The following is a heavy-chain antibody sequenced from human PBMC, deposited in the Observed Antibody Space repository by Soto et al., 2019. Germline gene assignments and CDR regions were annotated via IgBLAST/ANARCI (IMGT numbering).Heavy chain of an antibody. V-gene: IGHV3-23*01. Sequence: EVQLLESGGGLVQPGGSLRLSCAASGFTFNNYAMTWVRQAPGKGLEWVSAISGGGDTTSYACSVKGRFTVSRDGSKNTLYLQMSSLRAEDTVLYYCAKGRGGSGSLTPRVDFWGQGTLVTVSS. CDR2: ISGGGDTT. J-gene: IGHJ4*02. D-gene: IGHD3-10*01. CDR3: AKGRGGSGSLTPRVDF. CDR1: GFTFNNYA.